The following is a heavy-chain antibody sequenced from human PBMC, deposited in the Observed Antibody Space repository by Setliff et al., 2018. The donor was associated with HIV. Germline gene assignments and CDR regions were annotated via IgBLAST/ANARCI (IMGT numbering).Heavy chain of an antibody. D-gene: IGHD1-26*01. V-gene: IGHV5-51*01. Sequence: GESLKISCKGSGYNFTSHWIGWVRQIPGRGLEWRAIIFPGDSDVRKSPSFQGQVTISADKSIDTDYLQWSSLKASDTAMYYCARFRYSGSYYVGDAFDIWGQGTMVTVS. CDR2: IFPGDSDV. CDR3: ARFRYSGSYYVGDAFDI. J-gene: IGHJ3*02. CDR1: GYNFTSHW.